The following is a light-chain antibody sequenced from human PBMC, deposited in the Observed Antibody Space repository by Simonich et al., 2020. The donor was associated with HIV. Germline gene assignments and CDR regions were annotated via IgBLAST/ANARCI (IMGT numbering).Light chain of an antibody. Sequence: DIVMTQSPDSLAVSLGERATINCKSRQSVLYSSNNKNYLAWYQLKPRQPPKLLIYWASTRESGVPDRFSGSGSGTDFTLTINGLHAEDVAVYYCQQYYDKPYTFGQGTKLEIK. CDR1: QSVLYSSNNKNY. CDR2: WAS. CDR3: QQYYDKPYT. J-gene: IGKJ2*01. V-gene: IGKV4-1*01.